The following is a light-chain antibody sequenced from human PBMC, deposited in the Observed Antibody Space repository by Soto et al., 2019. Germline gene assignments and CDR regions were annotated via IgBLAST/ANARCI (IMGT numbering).Light chain of an antibody. CDR2: AAS. CDR3: QQTYSSPWT. CDR1: QSIRTY. V-gene: IGKV1-39*01. J-gene: IGKJ1*01. Sequence: DIQMTQSPSSLSASVGDRVTITCRASQSIRTYLNWYQQKPGQAPELLMYAASTLQSGVPSRFSGSGSGTDFTLTISSLQPEDFATYYCQQTYSSPWTFGQGTKVEI.